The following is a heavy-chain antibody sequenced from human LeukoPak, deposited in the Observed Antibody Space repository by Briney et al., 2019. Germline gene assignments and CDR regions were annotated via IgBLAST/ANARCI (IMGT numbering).Heavy chain of an antibody. D-gene: IGHD4-23*01. CDR3: ATDPGLRWSFDY. J-gene: IGHJ4*02. V-gene: IGHV3-53*05. Sequence: PGGSLRLSCAASGFTVRSHRLIWVRQAPGKGLEWVSVIYNTGSTYYADSVMGRFIISRDISKNTLCLQINGLRPDDTAVYYCATDPGLRWSFDYWGQGTLVTVSS. CDR1: GFTVRSHR. CDR2: IYNTGST.